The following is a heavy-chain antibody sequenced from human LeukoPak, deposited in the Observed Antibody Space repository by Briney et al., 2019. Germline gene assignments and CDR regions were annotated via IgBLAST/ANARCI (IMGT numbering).Heavy chain of an antibody. CDR2: ISYDGSNK. D-gene: IGHD6-6*01. V-gene: IGHV3-30-3*01. CDR1: GFTFSSYA. CDR3: ASPSSSSHY. J-gene: IGHJ4*02. Sequence: GGSLRLSCAASGFTFSSYAMHWVRQAPGKGLEWVAVISYDGSNKYYADSVKGRFTISRDNSKNTLYLQMNSMRAEDTAVYYCASPSSSSHYWGQGTLVTVSS.